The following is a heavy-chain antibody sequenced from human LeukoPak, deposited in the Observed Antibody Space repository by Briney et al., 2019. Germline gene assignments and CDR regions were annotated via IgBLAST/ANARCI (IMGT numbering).Heavy chain of an antibody. V-gene: IGHV3-30*02. J-gene: IGHJ4*02. Sequence: GGSLRLSCAASGFTFNSYAMHWVRQAPGKGLEWVAFIRYDGSNKYYADSVKGRFTISRDNSKNTLYLQMNNLRAEDTAVYYCAKAKGSIATDYWGQGTLVTVSS. CDR1: GFTFNSYA. CDR2: IRYDGSNK. D-gene: IGHD6-6*01. CDR3: AKAKGSIATDY.